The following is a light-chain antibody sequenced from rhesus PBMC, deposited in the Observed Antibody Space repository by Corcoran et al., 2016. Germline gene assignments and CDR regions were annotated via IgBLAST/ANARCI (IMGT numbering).Light chain of an antibody. CDR1: QDISNY. CDR3: HQRDSPPWT. V-gene: IGKV1-38*01. CDR2: DAS. J-gene: IGKJ1*01. Sequence: DIQLTQSPSSLSASVGDRVTITCRASQDISNYLAWYQQNSGKAPKLLNYDASNLQGGVPSRFSGSGSGTGFTLTISPLQPEDFAAYYCHQRDSPPWTFGQGTKVQIK.